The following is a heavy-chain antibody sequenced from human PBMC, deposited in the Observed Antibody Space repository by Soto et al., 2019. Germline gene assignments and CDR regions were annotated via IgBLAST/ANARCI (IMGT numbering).Heavy chain of an antibody. CDR1: GYTSTRDT. CDR2: INPDNGNK. Sequence: ASVNCYVNASGYTSTRDTMNWVRQAPGQMLDCIGWINPDNGNKKSSQKFQGRVTMTTDTSTSTAYMELRSLRSDDTAVYYFATDLYDFWSFSSNWFEPWGQGTLVNVSS. J-gene: IGHJ5*02. D-gene: IGHD3-3*01. V-gene: IGHV1-3*01. CDR3: ATDLYDFWSFSSNWFEP.